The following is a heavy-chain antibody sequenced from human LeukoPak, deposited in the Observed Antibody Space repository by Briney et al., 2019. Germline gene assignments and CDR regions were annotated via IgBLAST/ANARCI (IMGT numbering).Heavy chain of an antibody. CDR1: GDSVSSNSAA. CDR3: ARGPQWLVQEGWFDP. D-gene: IGHD6-19*01. CDR2: TYYRSKWYN. J-gene: IGHJ5*02. V-gene: IGHV6-1*01. Sequence: SQTLSLTCAVSGDSVSSNSAAWNWIRQSPSRGLEWLGRTYYRSKWYNDYAVSVKSRITINPDTSKNQFSLQLNSVTPEDTAVYYCARGPQWLVQEGWFDPWGQGTLVTVSS.